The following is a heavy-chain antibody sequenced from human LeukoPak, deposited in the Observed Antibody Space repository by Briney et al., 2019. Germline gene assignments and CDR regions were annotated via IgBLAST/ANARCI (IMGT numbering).Heavy chain of an antibody. CDR3: ASLWLWGDRPLG. CDR2: ISAYNGNT. J-gene: IGHJ4*02. D-gene: IGHD5-12*01. V-gene: IGHV1-18*01. Sequence: ASVKVSCKASGYTFTSYGISWVRQAPGQGLEWMGWISAYNGNTNCAQKLQGRVTMTTDTSTSTAYMELRSLRSDDTAVYYCASLWLWGDRPLGWGQGTLVTVSS. CDR1: GYTFTSYG.